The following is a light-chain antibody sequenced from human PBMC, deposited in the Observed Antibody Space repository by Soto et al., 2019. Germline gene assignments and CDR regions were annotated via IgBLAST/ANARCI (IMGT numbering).Light chain of an antibody. V-gene: IGKV3-20*01. CDR3: QQYGSSPRT. CDR1: QSVSSSY. Sequence: EIVLTQSPGTLSLSLGQRATLSCRASQSVSSSYLAWYQRKPGQAPRLLIYDASSRAAGIPDRFSGSGSGTDFTLTISTLEPEDFAVYYCQQYGSSPRTVGQGTKVDIK. CDR2: DAS. J-gene: IGKJ1*01.